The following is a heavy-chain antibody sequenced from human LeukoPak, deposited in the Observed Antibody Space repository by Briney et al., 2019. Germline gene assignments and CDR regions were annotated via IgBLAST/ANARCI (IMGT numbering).Heavy chain of an antibody. CDR3: ARDIYRFGELFHHDAFDI. CDR2: INPSGGST. J-gene: IGHJ3*02. CDR1: GYTFTSYY. V-gene: IGHV1-46*01. Sequence: ASVKVSCKASGYTFTSYYMHWVRQAPGQGLEWMGIINPSGGSTSYAQKLQGRVTMTTDTSTSTAYMELRSLRSDDTAVYYCARDIYRFGELFHHDAFDIWGQGTMVTVSS. D-gene: IGHD3-10*01.